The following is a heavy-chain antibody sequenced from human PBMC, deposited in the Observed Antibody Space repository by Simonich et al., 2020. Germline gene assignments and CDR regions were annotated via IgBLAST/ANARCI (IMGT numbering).Heavy chain of an antibody. CDR2: INPNSGGK. J-gene: IGHJ3*02. D-gene: IGHD6-19*01. CDR3: ARELKGVPVGWGSQIDI. V-gene: IGHV1-2*06. Sequence: QVQLVQSGAEVKKPGASVKVSCKASGYTFTGYNMHWVRQAPGQGLDSIGRINPNSGGKNYAQKFQGRVTMTRDTSISTAYMERSRLRSDDTAVYYCARELKGVPVGWGSQIDIWGQGTMVTVSS. CDR1: GYTFTGYN.